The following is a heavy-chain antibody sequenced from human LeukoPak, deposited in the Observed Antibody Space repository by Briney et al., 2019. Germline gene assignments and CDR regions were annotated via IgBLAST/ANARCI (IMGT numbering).Heavy chain of an antibody. V-gene: IGHV1-8*01. J-gene: IGHJ4*02. CDR2: MNPNSGNT. Sequence: ASVEVSCKASGYTFTSYDINWVRQATGQGLEWMGWMNPNSGNTGYAQTFQGRVTMTRNTSISTAYMELSSLRSEDTAVYYCARGLINRSGWYVHYRIFDYWGQGTLVTVSS. CDR3: ARGLINRSGWYVHYRIFDY. CDR1: GYTFTSYD. D-gene: IGHD6-19*01.